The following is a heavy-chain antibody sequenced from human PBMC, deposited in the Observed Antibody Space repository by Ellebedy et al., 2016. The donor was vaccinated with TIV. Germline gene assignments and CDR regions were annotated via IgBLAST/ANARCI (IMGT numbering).Heavy chain of an antibody. V-gene: IGHV5-51*01. J-gene: IGHJ5*01. D-gene: IGHD5-12*01. CDR2: IFPGDSHI. Sequence: GESLKISCKASGDNFANVFIAWVRQMPGKGLEWMGIIFPGDSHITYNQSFRDQVTLSADKSITTAYLQWSSVKASDTAMYYCARRRLLGGWYESWGQGTLVTVSS. CDR3: ARRRLLGGWYES. CDR1: GDNFANVF.